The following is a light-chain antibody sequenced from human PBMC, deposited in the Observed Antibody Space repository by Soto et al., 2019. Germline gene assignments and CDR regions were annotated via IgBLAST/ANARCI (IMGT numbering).Light chain of an antibody. CDR3: QMYSSVCV. CDR1: QGISNF. J-gene: IGKJ3*01. V-gene: IGKV1-27*01. CDR2: AAS. Sequence: DIQMTQSPTSLSASVGDRVTITCRASQGISNFVAWYQQKQGKPPKLLLYAASTLQSGVPSRFSGSGAGTDVTLIINCLQPEYFATYSCQMYSSVCVFGPGSKV.